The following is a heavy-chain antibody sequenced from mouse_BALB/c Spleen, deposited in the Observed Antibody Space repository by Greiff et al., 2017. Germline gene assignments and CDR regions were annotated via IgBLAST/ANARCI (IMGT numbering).Heavy chain of an antibody. CDR3: TEGLLSWFAY. CDR1: GYTFTSYW. D-gene: IGHD2-12*01. CDR2: IYPGNSDT. J-gene: IGHJ3*01. V-gene: IGHV1-5*01. Sequence: VQLQQSGTVLARPGASVKMSCKASGYTFTSYWMHWVKQRPGQGLEWIGAIYPGNSDTSYNQKFKGKAKLTAVTSTSTAYMELSSLTNEDSAVYYCTEGLLSWFAYWGQGTLVTVSA.